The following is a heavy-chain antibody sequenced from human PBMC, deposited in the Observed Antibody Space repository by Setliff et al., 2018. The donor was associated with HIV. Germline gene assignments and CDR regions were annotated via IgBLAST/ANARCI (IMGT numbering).Heavy chain of an antibody. CDR3: ARGRGPSRFDY. V-gene: IGHV1-8*03. CDR1: GYTFTSYD. Sequence: ASVKVSCKASGYTFTSYDINWVRQATGQGLEWVAWMNPNSGNTGYTQKFQGRVTITRNTSITTAYMELSSLRSEDTAIYYCARGRGPSRFDYWGQGTLVTVSS. CDR2: MNPNSGNT. J-gene: IGHJ4*01.